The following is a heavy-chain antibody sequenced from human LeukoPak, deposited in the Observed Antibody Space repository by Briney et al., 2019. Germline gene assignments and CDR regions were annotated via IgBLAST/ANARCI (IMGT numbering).Heavy chain of an antibody. J-gene: IGHJ4*02. CDR2: ISAYNGNT. V-gene: IGHV1-18*01. D-gene: IGHD5-12*01. CDR3: ARDLPDLRGYDSSGTFDY. Sequence: ASVKVSCKASGYTFTSYGISWVRQAPGQGLEWMGWISAYNGNTNYAQKLQGRVTMTTDTSTSTAYMELRSLRSDDTAVYYCARDLPDLRGYDSSGTFDYWGQGTLVTVSS. CDR1: GYTFTSYG.